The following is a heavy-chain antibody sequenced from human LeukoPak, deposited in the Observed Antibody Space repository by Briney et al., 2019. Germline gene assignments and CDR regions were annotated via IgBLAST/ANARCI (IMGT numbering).Heavy chain of an antibody. Sequence: ASGKVSCKAPGYTFTSSYIHWGPQGPGQGGEWRGIINPSSGITSYAQKFQGRVTMTRDTSTSTVYMELSSLRSEDTAVYYCARNSYYDRSVVGYYYYYGMDVWGQGPTVTVPS. V-gene: IGHV1-46*01. CDR2: INPSSGIT. CDR1: GYTFTSSY. D-gene: IGHD3-22*01. CDR3: ARNSYYDRSVVGYYYYYGMDV. J-gene: IGHJ6*02.